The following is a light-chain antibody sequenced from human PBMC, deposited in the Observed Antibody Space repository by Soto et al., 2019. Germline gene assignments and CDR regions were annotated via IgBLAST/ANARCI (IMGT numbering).Light chain of an antibody. V-gene: IGLV4-69*01. CDR3: QTWGAGFSVV. CDR2: VNTDGSH. Sequence: QLVLTQSPSASASLGASVKLTCTLSSGHSSYAIAWHRQQPEKGPRYLMKVNTDGSHNKGDGIPDRFSGSSSGAERYLTISSLQSEDEADYYCQTWGAGFSVVFGGGTKLTVL. CDR1: SGHSSYA. J-gene: IGLJ2*01.